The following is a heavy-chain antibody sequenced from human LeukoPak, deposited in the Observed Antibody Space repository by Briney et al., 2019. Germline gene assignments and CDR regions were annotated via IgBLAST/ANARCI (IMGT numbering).Heavy chain of an antibody. J-gene: IGHJ3*02. CDR2: IYPDDSDT. CDR1: GYSFTNYW. CDR3: ARHMNWGLRDAFAI. D-gene: IGHD7-27*01. V-gene: IGHV5-51*01. Sequence: GESLKISFKGSGYSFTNYWIAWVRQMPGKGLEWMGIIYPDDSDTRYSPSFQGQVTMSADKSITAAYLQWSSLKASDTAMYYCARHMNWGLRDAFAIWGQGTMVTVSS.